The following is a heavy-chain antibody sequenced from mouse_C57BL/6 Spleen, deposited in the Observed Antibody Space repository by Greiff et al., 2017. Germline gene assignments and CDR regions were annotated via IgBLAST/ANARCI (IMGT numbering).Heavy chain of an antibody. CDR2: ISSGSSTI. CDR1: GFTFSDYG. CDR3: ARGNYSNYEAMDY. Sequence: EVMLVESGGGLVKPGGSLKLSCAASGFTFSDYGMHWVRQAPEKGLEWVAYISSGSSTIYYADTVKGRFTISRDNAKNTLFLQMTSLRSEDTAMYYCARGNYSNYEAMDYWGQGTSVTVSS. V-gene: IGHV5-17*01. D-gene: IGHD2-5*01. J-gene: IGHJ4*01.